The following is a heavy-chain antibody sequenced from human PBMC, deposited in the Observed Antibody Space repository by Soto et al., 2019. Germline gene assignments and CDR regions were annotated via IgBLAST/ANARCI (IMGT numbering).Heavy chain of an antibody. J-gene: IGHJ3*01. CDR1: GGTIISHA. CDR2: IIPILGSA. Sequence: QVQLVQSGAEVKRPGSSVKVSCKASGGTIISHAISWVRQAPGQGLEWMGGIIPILGSANYAQKFQDRLTIIADASTSTTYMELSILRSDDAAVYYCASRERVAAFDVWGQGTLVTVSS. D-gene: IGHD1-26*01. CDR3: ASRERVAAFDV. V-gene: IGHV1-69*01.